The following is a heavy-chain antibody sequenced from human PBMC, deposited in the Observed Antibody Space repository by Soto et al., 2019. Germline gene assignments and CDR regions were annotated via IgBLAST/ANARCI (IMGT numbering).Heavy chain of an antibody. J-gene: IGHJ4*02. Sequence: GSSVKVCCKASGGTFSRYSITWVRQAPGHGLEWIGRIIPIFGIPTYAQKFQGRVTITADESTSTAYMEVRSLRYDDTAVYYCAGASRLGVSPFDYWGQGTLVTVSS. CDR2: IIPIFGIP. V-gene: IGHV1-69*13. CDR3: AGASRLGVSPFDY. D-gene: IGHD3-16*01. CDR1: GGTFSRYS.